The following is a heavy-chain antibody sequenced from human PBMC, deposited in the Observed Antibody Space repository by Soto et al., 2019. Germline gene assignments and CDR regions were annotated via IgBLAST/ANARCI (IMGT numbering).Heavy chain of an antibody. V-gene: IGHV4-30-2*01. CDR3: ARAGVVGATALDY. Sequence: SETLSLTCAVSGGSISSGGYSWSWIRQPPGKGLEWIGYIYHSGSTYYNPSLKSRVTISVDRSKNQFSLKLSSVTAADTAVYYCARAGVVGATALDYCVQGTLVTVSS. J-gene: IGHJ4*02. CDR1: GGSISSGGYS. CDR2: IYHSGST. D-gene: IGHD1-26*01.